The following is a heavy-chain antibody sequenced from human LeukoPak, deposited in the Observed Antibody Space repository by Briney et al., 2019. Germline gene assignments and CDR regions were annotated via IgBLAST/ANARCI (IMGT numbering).Heavy chain of an antibody. D-gene: IGHD3-16*01. Sequence: GGSLRLSCAASGFTFSSYGMHWVRQAPGKGLEWVAVIWYDGSNKYYADSVKGRFTISRDNSKNTLYLQMNSLKTEDTAVYYCTADYDYVWGSFYWGQGTLVTVSS. CDR3: TADYDYVWGSFY. CDR2: IWYDGSNK. J-gene: IGHJ4*02. V-gene: IGHV3-33*01. CDR1: GFTFSSYG.